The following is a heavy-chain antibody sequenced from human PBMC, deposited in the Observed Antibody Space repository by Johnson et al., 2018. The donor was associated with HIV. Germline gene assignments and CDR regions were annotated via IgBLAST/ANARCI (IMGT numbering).Heavy chain of an antibody. Sequence: MLLVESGGGVVQPGGSLRLSCVVSGFTFRSYWMTWVRQAPGKGLEWVANIKQDGSEKYYVDSVKGRFTISRDNAKNSLYLQMNGLRAEYTAVYYCARNEYSNYGGRDAFDIWGQGTMVTVPS. V-gene: IGHV3-7*01. CDR1: GFTFRSYW. D-gene: IGHD4-11*01. J-gene: IGHJ3*02. CDR3: ARNEYSNYGGRDAFDI. CDR2: IKQDGSEK.